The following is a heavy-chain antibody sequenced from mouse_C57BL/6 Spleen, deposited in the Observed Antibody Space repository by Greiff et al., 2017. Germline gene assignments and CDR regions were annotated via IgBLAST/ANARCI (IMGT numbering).Heavy chain of an antibody. CDR2: IRNKANGYTT. CDR1: GFTFTDYY. J-gene: IGHJ2*01. D-gene: IGHD4-1*02. Sequence: EVQGVESGGGLVQPGGSLSLSCAASGFTFTDYYMSWVRQPPGKALAWLGFIRNKANGYTTEYSASVKGRFTISRDNSQSILYLQMNALRAEDSATYDCASLQLGHFDYWGQGTTLTVSS. CDR3: ASLQLGHFDY. V-gene: IGHV7-3*01.